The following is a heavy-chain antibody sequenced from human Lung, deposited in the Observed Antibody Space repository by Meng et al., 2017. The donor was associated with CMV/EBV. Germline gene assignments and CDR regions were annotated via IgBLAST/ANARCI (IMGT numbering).Heavy chain of an antibody. J-gene: IGHJ6*02. CDR2: THYDESEK. V-gene: IGHV3-30*02. CDR1: GFYFSDYA. CDR3: ARSYNGKYYPPYYYYYYGMDV. D-gene: IGHD1-26*01. Sequence: GKSXKISCTASGFYFSDYAMHWVRQAPGKGPEWVTFTHYDESEKYYADSVKGRFTISRDNSKKTLYLQMNSLRPEDTAVYYCARSYNGKYYPPYYYYYYGMDVWXQGTTVTVSS.